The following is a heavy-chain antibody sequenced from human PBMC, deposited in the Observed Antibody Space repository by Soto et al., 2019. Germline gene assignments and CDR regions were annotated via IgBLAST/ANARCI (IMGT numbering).Heavy chain of an antibody. V-gene: IGHV4-34*01. Sequence: SETLSLTCAFYGGSFSGYYWSWIRQPPGKGLEWLGDINPSGSTNYNPSLKSRVIMSVDTSKKQFSLNVTSVTAADTAVYYCAGGAPPPPPLIAFDIWGQGTMVTVSS. CDR1: GGSFSGYY. CDR2: INPSGST. CDR3: AGGAPPPPPLIAFDI. J-gene: IGHJ3*02.